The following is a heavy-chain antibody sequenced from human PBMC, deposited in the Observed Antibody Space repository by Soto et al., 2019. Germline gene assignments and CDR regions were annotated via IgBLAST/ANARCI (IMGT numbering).Heavy chain of an antibody. D-gene: IGHD6-19*01. V-gene: IGHV4-4*02. CDR3: AYSTGWYRHDV. J-gene: IGHJ3*01. Sequence: QVQLQESGPGLVKPSGTLSLTCAVSGDSISSPKWWTWLRQPPGKGLEWIGDLLHSGTTNYNPSLMXXVTLSVDKPQNQFSLQLTSVTAADTAICYCAYSTGWYRHDVWGQGTSVTVSS. CDR1: GDSISSPKW. CDR2: LLHSGTT.